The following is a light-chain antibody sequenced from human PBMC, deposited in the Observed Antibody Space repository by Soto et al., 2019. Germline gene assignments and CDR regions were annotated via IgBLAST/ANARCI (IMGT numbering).Light chain of an antibody. Sequence: ALTQPPSASGSPGQSVTISCTGTSSDIGGYNYVYWYQQHPGKAPKLMIYEVSKRPSGVPDRFSGSKSGNTASLTVSGLQAEDEADYYCSSYAGSNNFVVFGGGTKVTVL. CDR1: SSDIGGYNY. V-gene: IGLV2-8*01. J-gene: IGLJ2*01. CDR2: EVS. CDR3: SSYAGSNNFVV.